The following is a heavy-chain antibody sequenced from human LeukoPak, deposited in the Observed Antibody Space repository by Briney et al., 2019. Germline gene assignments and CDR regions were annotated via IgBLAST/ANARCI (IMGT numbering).Heavy chain of an antibody. J-gene: IGHJ3*02. Sequence: GGSLRLSCAASGFIFGRDSMNWVRQAPGRGLEWISYISRDSDIRYYADSVRGRFHISRDNARNSLYLQMNSLRADDTAMYYCARDPKHSSGWKSDAFDIWGQGTMVTVSS. D-gene: IGHD6-19*01. CDR1: GFIFGRDS. CDR2: ISRDSDIR. CDR3: ARDPKHSSGWKSDAFDI. V-gene: IGHV3-48*01.